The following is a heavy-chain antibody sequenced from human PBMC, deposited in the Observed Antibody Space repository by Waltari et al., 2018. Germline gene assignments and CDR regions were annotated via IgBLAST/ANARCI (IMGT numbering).Heavy chain of an antibody. V-gene: IGHV1-69*12. CDR3: ARAPHYYDSSGSYYYYYMDV. CDR2: IIPIFGTA. Sequence: QVQLVQSGAEVKKPGSSVKVSCKASGGTFSSYAISWVRQAPGQGLEWMGGIIPIFGTANYAQKFQGRVTITADESTSTAYMELSSLRSEDTAVYYCARAPHYYDSSGSYYYYYMDVWGKGTTVTISS. CDR1: GGTFSSYA. D-gene: IGHD3-22*01. J-gene: IGHJ6*03.